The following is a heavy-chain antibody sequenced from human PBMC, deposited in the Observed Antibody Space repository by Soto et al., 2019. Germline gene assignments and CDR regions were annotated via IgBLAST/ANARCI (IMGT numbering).Heavy chain of an antibody. D-gene: IGHD1-26*01. CDR3: ARNILGGATDY. CDR1: GYTFTDHA. Sequence: ATVKVSCKDYGYTFTDHAIRWVRQAPGQGLEWMGWINAGKGDTKYPQRFQGRVTITRDTSASTAYMELSSLRSEDTAVYYCARNILGGATDYWGPGTLVTV. V-gene: IGHV1-3*01. J-gene: IGHJ4*02. CDR2: INAGKGDT.